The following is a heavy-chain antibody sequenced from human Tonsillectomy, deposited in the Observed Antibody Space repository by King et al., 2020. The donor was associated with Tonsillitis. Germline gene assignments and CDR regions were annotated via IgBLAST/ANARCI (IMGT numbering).Heavy chain of an antibody. CDR3: AIDSSSILLWSSLRN. D-gene: IGHD2-2*01. CDR2: ISGDGGST. Sequence: VQLVESGGGVVHPGGSLRLSCSASGFTFDDYAMHWVRQAPGKGLEWVSLISGDGGSTYYGDSVKGRFTISRDNSKNSLYLQINSLRTEDTALYYCAIDSSSILLWSSLRNWGQGTLVTVSS. V-gene: IGHV3-43*02. CDR1: GFTFDDYA. J-gene: IGHJ4*02.